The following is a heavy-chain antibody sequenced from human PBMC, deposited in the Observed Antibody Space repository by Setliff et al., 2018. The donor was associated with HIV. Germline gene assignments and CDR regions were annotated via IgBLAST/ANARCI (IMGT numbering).Heavy chain of an antibody. V-gene: IGHV3-33*06. CDR1: GFTVSSNS. Sequence: PGGSLRLSCVASGFTVSSNSMNWVRQAPGKGLEWVAVIWYDGSNKYYADAVQGRFTISRDNSKNTLYLQMNSLRPDDTAVYYCVKDSEGGYTYGAYDYWGQGTLVTVSS. CDR2: IWYDGSNK. CDR3: VKDSEGGYTYGAYDY. D-gene: IGHD5-18*01. J-gene: IGHJ4*02.